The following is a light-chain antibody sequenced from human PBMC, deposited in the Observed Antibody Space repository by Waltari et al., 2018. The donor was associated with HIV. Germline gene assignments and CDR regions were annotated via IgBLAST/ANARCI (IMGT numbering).Light chain of an antibody. Sequence: LTQPASVSGSPGQSITISCTGTSSDVGGYNYVSWYQQHPGKAPKLMIYDVSKRPSGVSNRFSGSKSGNTASLTISGLQAEDEADYYCSSYTSSSTDVVFGGGTKLTVL. J-gene: IGLJ2*01. CDR1: SSDVGGYNY. CDR3: SSYTSSSTDVV. V-gene: IGLV2-14*01. CDR2: DVS.